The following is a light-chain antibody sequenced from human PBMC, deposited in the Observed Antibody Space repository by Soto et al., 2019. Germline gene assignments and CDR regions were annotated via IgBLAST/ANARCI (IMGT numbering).Light chain of an antibody. Sequence: QSLLTRPPSVSGAPGQRVTISCPGSSSNIGAGYDVHWYQQLPGAAPKLLIYGNSNRPSGVPDRFSGSKSGTSASLAITGLQAEDEADYYCQSYDSSLSGYVFGTGTKVTVL. J-gene: IGLJ1*01. CDR3: QSYDSSLSGYV. V-gene: IGLV1-40*01. CDR1: SSNIGAGYD. CDR2: GNS.